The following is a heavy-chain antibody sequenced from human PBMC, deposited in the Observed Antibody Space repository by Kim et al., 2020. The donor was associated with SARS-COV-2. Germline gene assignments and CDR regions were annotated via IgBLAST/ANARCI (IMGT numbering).Heavy chain of an antibody. J-gene: IGHJ4*02. V-gene: IGHV3-23*03. D-gene: IGHD4-17*01. CDR3: ARFAYGDPQYYFDS. Sequence: ADSGKGRFTISSDASKNTLYLQRNSLSAEDTAVYYCARFAYGDPQYYFDSWGQGTQVTVSS.